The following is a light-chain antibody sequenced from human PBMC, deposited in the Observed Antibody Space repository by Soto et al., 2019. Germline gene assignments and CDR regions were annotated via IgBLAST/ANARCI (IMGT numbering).Light chain of an antibody. J-gene: IGKJ2*01. CDR2: KAS. V-gene: IGKV1-5*03. CDR3: QQYNSDWNT. CDR1: QSISNS. Sequence: DIQMTHSPSTLSASVRDRVTITCRASQSISNSLAWYQQRPGKAPKLLIYKASSLETGVPSRFSGSGSGTEFTLTISSLQPDDFATYYCQQYNSDWNTFGQGTKVDIK.